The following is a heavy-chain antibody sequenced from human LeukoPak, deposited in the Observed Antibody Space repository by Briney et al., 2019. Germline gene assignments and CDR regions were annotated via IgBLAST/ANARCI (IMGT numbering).Heavy chain of an antibody. CDR3: ARASYSSSWYAGGLDY. Sequence: GGSLRLSCATSGFTFSSYSMNWVRQAPGKGLEWVSYISSSSSTIYYADSVKGRFTISRDNAKNSLYLQMNSLRAKDTAVYYCARASYSSSWYAGGLDYWGQGTLVTVSS. J-gene: IGHJ4*02. CDR2: ISSSSSTI. V-gene: IGHV3-48*04. D-gene: IGHD6-13*01. CDR1: GFTFSSYS.